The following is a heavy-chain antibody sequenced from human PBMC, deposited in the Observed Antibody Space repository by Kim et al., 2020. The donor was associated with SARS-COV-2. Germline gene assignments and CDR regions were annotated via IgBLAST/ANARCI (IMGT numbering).Heavy chain of an antibody. Sequence: GGSLRLSCAASGFTFSSLWMSWVRQAPGKGLEWVANIKQDGSEKNYVDSVKGRFTISRDNAENSLYLQMNSLRAEDTAVYYCARGVAGESYYWGQGTLVTVSS. CDR2: IKQDGSEK. CDR1: GFTFSSLW. D-gene: IGHD6-13*01. CDR3: ARGVAGESYY. J-gene: IGHJ4*02. V-gene: IGHV3-7*03.